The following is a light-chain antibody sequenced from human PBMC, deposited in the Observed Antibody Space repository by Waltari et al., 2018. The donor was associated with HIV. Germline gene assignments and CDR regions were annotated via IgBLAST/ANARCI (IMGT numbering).Light chain of an antibody. V-gene: IGLV2-23*02. CDR2: DVT. Sequence: QSALTQPASVSGSPGQSITISCAGGSTDVGVYNYVSWYQHYPGKVPKVLIYDVTERPSGVSNRFSGAKSGNTASLTISGRQAEDEADYYCCSFAGTNTWVFGGGTRLTV. CDR1: STDVGVYNY. CDR3: CSFAGTNTWV. J-gene: IGLJ3*02.